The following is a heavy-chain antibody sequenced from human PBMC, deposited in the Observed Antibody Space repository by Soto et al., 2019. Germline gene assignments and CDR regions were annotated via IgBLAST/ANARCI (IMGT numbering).Heavy chain of an antibody. CDR3: TRYAHTYRWHFDY. CDR2: VRSKANNYAA. J-gene: IGHJ4*02. V-gene: IGHV3-73*02. CDR1: GFTFSGSA. D-gene: IGHD3-16*01. Sequence: EVQLVESGGGLVQPRGSLKLSCVASGFTFSGSAMHWVRQASGKGLEWVGRVRSKANNYAAEYAESVKGRFTISRDDSKNTAFLQMNSLQTEDTAVYYCTRYAHTYRWHFDYWGQGNLVTVSS.